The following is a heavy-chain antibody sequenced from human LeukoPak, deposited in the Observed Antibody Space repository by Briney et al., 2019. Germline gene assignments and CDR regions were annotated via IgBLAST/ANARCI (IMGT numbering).Heavy chain of an antibody. CDR3: ARVRRSGNWFGDMFDP. D-gene: IGHD3-10*01. Sequence: SQTLSLTCTVSGGSISSGDYYWSWIRQPPGKGLEWIGYIYYSGSAYYNPSLKSRVTISVDTSKNQFSLKLSSVTAADTAVYYCARVRRSGNWFGDMFDPWGQGTQVTVSS. CDR1: GGSISSGDYY. CDR2: IYYSGSA. J-gene: IGHJ5*02. V-gene: IGHV4-30-4*01.